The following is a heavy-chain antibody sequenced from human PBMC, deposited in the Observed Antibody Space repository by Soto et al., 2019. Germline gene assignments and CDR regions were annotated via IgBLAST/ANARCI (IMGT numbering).Heavy chain of an antibody. V-gene: IGHV4-4*02. Sequence: SETLSLTCAFSGGSISSSNWWSWVRQPPGKGLEWIGEIYHSGSTNYNPSLKSRVTISVDTSKNQFSPKLSSVTAADTAVYYCARRRGSSSYYYYYGMDVWGQGTAVTVSS. CDR3: ARRRGSSSYYYYYGMDV. CDR2: IYHSGST. D-gene: IGHD6-6*01. J-gene: IGHJ6*02. CDR1: GGSISSSNW.